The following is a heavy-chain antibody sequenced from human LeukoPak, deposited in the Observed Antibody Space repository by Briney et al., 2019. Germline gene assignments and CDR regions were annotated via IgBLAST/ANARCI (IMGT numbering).Heavy chain of an antibody. J-gene: IGHJ5*02. V-gene: IGHV4-59*13. CDR3: ARDSAAAGFDP. CDR1: GGSISSYY. D-gene: IGHD6-13*01. Sequence: PSETLSLTCTVSGGSISSYYWSWIRQPPGQGLEWIGYIYYSGSTNYNPSLKSRFTISVDTSKNQFSLKLSSVTAADTAVYYCARDSAAAGFDPWGQGTLVTVSS. CDR2: IYYSGST.